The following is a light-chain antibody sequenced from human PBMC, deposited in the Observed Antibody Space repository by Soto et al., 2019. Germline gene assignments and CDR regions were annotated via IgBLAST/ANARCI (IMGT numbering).Light chain of an antibody. J-gene: IGKJ1*01. CDR1: QIISSW. CDR3: QQYHSYYPT. V-gene: IGKV1-5*01. Sequence: DIQMTQSPSSVSASVGDRVTITCRASQIISSWLAWYQQKPGKAPKLLIYDASSLESGVPSRFSGSESGTEFTLTISSLQPDDSATYYCQQYHSYYPTFGQGTKVDI. CDR2: DAS.